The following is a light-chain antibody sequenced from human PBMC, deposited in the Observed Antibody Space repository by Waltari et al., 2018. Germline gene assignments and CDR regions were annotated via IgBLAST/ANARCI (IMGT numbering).Light chain of an antibody. CDR1: QSVLHSSNNKND. V-gene: IGKV4-1*01. CDR2: WAS. J-gene: IGKJ4*01. Sequence: DIVMTQSPDSLALSLGERATINCKSSQSVLHSSNNKNDLAWYHQKPGQPPNLLIYWASTRESGVPDRFSGSGSGTDFTLTISSLQAEDVAVYYCQQYYNAPLTFGGGTKVEIK. CDR3: QQYYNAPLT.